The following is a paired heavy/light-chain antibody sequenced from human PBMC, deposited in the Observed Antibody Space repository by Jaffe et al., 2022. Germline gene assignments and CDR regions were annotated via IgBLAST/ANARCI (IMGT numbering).Light chain of an antibody. Sequence: AIQLTQSPSSLSASVGDRVTITCRASQGISSALAWYQQKPGKAPKLLIYDASSLESGVPSRFSGSGSGTDFTLTISSLQPEDFATYYCQQFNSYPRTFGQGTKVEIK. CDR3: QQFNSYPRT. V-gene: IGKV1-13*02. CDR1: QGISSA. CDR2: DAS. J-gene: IGKJ1*01.
Heavy chain of an antibody. CDR1: GYTLTELS. Sequence: QVQLVQSGAEVKKPGASVKVSCKVSGYTLTELSMHWVRQAPGKGLEWMGGFDPEDGETIYAQKFQGRVTMTEDTSTDTAYMELSSLRSEDTAVYYCATRGWGGAGDAFDIWGQGTMVTVSS. CDR3: ATRGWGGAGDAFDI. V-gene: IGHV1-24*01. CDR2: FDPEDGET. D-gene: IGHD6-19*01. J-gene: IGHJ3*02.